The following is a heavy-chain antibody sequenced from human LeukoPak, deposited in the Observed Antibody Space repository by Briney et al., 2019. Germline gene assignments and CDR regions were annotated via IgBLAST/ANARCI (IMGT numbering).Heavy chain of an antibody. CDR1: GFTFSSYG. CDR3: ARIEAYCGSGGCYEAFDY. Sequence: PGRSLRLSCAASGFTFSSYGMHWVRQAPGKGLEWVSYSSNIPTTTFYAESVRGRFTISRDNAKNSLYLQMNSLRAEDTAVYYCARIEAYCGSGGCYEAFDYWGQGTLVTVSS. V-gene: IGHV3-48*04. CDR2: SSNIPTTT. D-gene: IGHD2-21*01. J-gene: IGHJ4*02.